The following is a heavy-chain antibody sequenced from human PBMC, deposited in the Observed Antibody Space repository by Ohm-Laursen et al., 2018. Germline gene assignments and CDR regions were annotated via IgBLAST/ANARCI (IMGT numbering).Heavy chain of an antibody. CDR3: ASRRYCSSTSCRGFY. Sequence: PGTLSLTWAVYGGSFSGYYWSWIRQPPGKGLEWIGEINHSGSTNYNPSLKSRVTISVDTSKNQFSLKLSSVTAADTAVYYCASRRYCSSTSCRGFYWGQGTLVTVSS. V-gene: IGHV4-34*01. J-gene: IGHJ4*02. CDR1: GGSFSGYY. CDR2: INHSGST. D-gene: IGHD2-2*01.